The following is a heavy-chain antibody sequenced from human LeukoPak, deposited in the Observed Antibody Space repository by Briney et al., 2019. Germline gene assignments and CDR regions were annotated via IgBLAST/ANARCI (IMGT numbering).Heavy chain of an antibody. CDR3: ARVKEGYCSVGSCVNTYYYYMDV. CDR2: INWNGGST. V-gene: IGHV3-20*04. CDR1: GFTFDDYG. D-gene: IGHD2-15*01. Sequence: GGSLRLSCAASGFTFDDYGMSWVRQAPGKGLEWVSGINWNGGSTGYADSVKGRFTISRDNAKNSLYLQMNSLRAEDTALYYCARVKEGYCSVGSCVNTYYYYMDVWGKGTTVTVSS. J-gene: IGHJ6*03.